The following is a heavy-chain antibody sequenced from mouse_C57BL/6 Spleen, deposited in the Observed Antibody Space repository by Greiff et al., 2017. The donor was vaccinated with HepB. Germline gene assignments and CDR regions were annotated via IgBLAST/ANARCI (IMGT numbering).Heavy chain of an antibody. D-gene: IGHD1-1*01. V-gene: IGHV3-8*01. CDR1: GYSITSDY. CDR2: ISYCGST. CDR3: AKGNYDRRASFDY. J-gene: IGHJ2*01. Sequence: VQLQQSGPGLAKPSQTLSLTCSVTGYSITSDYWNWIRKFPGNKLEYMGYISYCGSTYYNPSLKSRISITRDTSKNQNYLQLNSVTTEDTDTYYCAKGNYDRRASFDYWGQGTTLTVSS.